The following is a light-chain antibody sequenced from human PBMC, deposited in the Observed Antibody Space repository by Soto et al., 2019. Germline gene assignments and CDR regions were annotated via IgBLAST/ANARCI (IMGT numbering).Light chain of an antibody. J-gene: IGLJ3*02. CDR2: DVS. CDR1: SSDVGGYNF. Sequence: QSVLTQPASVSGSPEQSITISCTGASSDVGGYNFVSWYQQHPGKAPKLIIYDVSYRPSGVSNRFSGSKSANTASLTISGLQTEDEADSYCSSKTSSSALVVFGGGTKLTVL. CDR3: SSKTSSSALVV. V-gene: IGLV2-14*03.